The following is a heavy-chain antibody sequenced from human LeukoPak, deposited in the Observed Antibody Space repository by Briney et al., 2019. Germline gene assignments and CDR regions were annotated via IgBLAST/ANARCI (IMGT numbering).Heavy chain of an antibody. CDR3: ARDHFGSLDS. V-gene: IGHV4-61*01. Sequence: PSETLSLTCTVSGFSVTTDSYCWGWIRQPPGKGLEWIGYDYCGGNTNYDPSLKRRVTILVDTSKNQFSLTLTSVTAADTAVYFCARDHFGSLDSWGQGILVTVSS. D-gene: IGHD3-10*01. J-gene: IGHJ4*02. CDR2: DYCGGNT. CDR1: GFSVTTDSYC.